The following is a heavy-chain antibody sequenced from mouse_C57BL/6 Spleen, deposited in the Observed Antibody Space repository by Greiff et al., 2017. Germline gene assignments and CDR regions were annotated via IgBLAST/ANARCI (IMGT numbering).Heavy chain of an antibody. V-gene: IGHV1-82*01. CDR3: ARAEGYPNYGAMDY. D-gene: IGHD1-1*01. CDR2: IYPGDGDT. Sequence: QVQLKQSGPELVKPGASVKISCKASGYAFSSSWMNWVKQRPGKGLEWIGRIYPGDGDTNYNGKFKGKATLTADKSSSTAYMQLSSLTSEDSAVYFCARAEGYPNYGAMDYWGQGTSVTVAS. J-gene: IGHJ4*01. CDR1: GYAFSSSW.